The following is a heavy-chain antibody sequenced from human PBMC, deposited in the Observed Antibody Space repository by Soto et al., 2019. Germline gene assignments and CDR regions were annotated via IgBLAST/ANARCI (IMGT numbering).Heavy chain of an antibody. V-gene: IGHV1-69*13. D-gene: IGHD1-26*01. CDR1: GGTFSSYA. J-gene: IGHJ4*02. CDR3: ARARWVESYYNY. CDR2: IIPIFGTA. Sequence: ASVKVSCKASGGTFSSYAISWVRQAPGQGLEWMGGIIPIFGTANYAQKFQGRVTITADESTSTAYMELSSLRSEDTAVYYCARARWVESYYNYWGQGTLVTVSS.